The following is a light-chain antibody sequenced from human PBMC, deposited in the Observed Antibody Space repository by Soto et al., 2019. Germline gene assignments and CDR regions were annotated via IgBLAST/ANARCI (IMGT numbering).Light chain of an antibody. Sequence: EIVLTQPPATLSLSPGEGVTLSCRASQSVNNLAWYQQKPGQAPRLLIYDASNRATGIPARFSGSGSGTDFTLTITYLEPEDFAVYYCQQRANWPLSFGGGTKVEIK. V-gene: IGKV3-11*01. CDR3: QQRANWPLS. CDR1: QSVNN. CDR2: DAS. J-gene: IGKJ4*01.